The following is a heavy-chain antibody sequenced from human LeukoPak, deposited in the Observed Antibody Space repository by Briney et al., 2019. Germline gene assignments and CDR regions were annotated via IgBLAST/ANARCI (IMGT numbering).Heavy chain of an antibody. J-gene: IGHJ5*02. CDR1: GGSISGSSYY. V-gene: IGHV4-39*01. Sequence: SETLSLTCTVSGGSISGSSYYWGWIRQPPGKGLEWIGSIYYSGSTYYNPSLKSRVTISVDTSKNQFSLKLSSVTAADTAVYYCASHGYDYVWGSYRNNWFDPWGQGTLVTVSS. CDR3: ASHGYDYVWGSYRNNWFDP. CDR2: IYYSGST. D-gene: IGHD3-16*02.